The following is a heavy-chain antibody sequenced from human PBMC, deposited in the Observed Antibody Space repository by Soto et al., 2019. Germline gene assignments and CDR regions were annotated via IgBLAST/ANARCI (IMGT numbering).Heavy chain of an antibody. V-gene: IGHV1-2*04. Sequence: ASVKVSCKASGYSFTDYHIHWVRQAPGQGLEWLGRINPKSGGTSTAQKFQGWVTMTTDTSISSASMELTRLTSDDTAIYYCARGDSTDCSNGVCSFFYNHDMDVWGQGTTVTSP. CDR3: ARGDSTDCSNGVCSFFYNHDMDV. D-gene: IGHD2-8*01. CDR2: INPKSGGT. CDR1: GYSFTDYH. J-gene: IGHJ6*02.